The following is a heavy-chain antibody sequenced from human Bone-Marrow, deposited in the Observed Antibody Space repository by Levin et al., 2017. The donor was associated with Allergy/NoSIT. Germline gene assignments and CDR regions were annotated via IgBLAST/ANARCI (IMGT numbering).Heavy chain of an antibody. D-gene: IGHD3-10*01. J-gene: IGHJ3*02. Sequence: GESLKISCEASGFIFGDYEMSWVRQAPGKSLEWVSYISGKAFDRYYADSVKGRFAISRDNDRNSVYLQMSNLRADDTAVYFCAREFLFGDYEGAFDIWGQGTLVTVSS. CDR2: ISGKAFDR. V-gene: IGHV3-48*03. CDR3: AREFLFGDYEGAFDI. CDR1: GFIFGDYE.